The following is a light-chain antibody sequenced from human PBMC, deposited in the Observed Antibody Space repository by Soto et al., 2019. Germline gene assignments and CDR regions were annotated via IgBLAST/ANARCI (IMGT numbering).Light chain of an antibody. CDR3: LLYYGGAQLGV. Sequence: QAVVTQEPSLTVSPGGTVTLTCASSTGAVTSSYYPNWFQQKPGQAPRPLIYSTSNKHSWTPARFSGSLLGGKAALTLSGVQPEDEAEYYCLLYYGGAQLGVFGGGTQLTVL. CDR1: TGAVTSSYY. CDR2: STS. J-gene: IGLJ2*01. V-gene: IGLV7-43*01.